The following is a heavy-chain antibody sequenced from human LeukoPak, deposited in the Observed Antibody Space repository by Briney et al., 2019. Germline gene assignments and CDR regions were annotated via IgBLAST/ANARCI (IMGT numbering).Heavy chain of an antibody. Sequence: ASVRVSFTASGHTFTVYYMHWVRQAPGQGLERMGWINPNSGGTNYSQKFQGRGTITRDTAISTAYMELSMLRSDDTAVYYCAKIGGYDYDGDAFDIWGQGTMVIVSS. CDR2: INPNSGGT. V-gene: IGHV1-2*02. CDR3: AKIGGYDYDGDAFDI. CDR1: GHTFTVYY. D-gene: IGHD3-22*01. J-gene: IGHJ3*02.